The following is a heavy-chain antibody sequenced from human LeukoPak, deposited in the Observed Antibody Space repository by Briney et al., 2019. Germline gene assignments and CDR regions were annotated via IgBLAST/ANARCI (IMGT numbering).Heavy chain of an antibody. CDR1: GYTFTSYY. CDR3: ARDSSIVVVVAANQFDY. D-gene: IGHD2-15*01. V-gene: IGHV1-46*01. J-gene: IGHJ4*02. Sequence: ASVKVSCKASGYTFTSYYMHWVRQAPGQGLEWMGIINPSGGSTSYAQKFQGRVTMTRDTSTSTVYMELSSLRSEDTAVYYCARDSSIVVVVAANQFDYWGQGTLVTVSS. CDR2: INPSGGST.